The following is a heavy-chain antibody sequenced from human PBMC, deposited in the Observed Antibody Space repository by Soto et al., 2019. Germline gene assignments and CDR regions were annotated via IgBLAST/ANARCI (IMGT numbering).Heavy chain of an antibody. V-gene: IGHV1-46*02. D-gene: IGHD6-19*01. CDR3: ARHGVHIEGRSGFFAT. J-gene: IGHJ5*02. CDR1: GYMFDNYY. Sequence: ASVKVSSKASGYMFDNYYIHWVRQTPGQGLQWIGVINPSRGLTTYAQKVQGRVSMTRDTSATTGFIELSSLTSEDTAIYYSARHGVHIEGRSGFFATWGAGTLVTVSS. CDR2: INPSRGLT.